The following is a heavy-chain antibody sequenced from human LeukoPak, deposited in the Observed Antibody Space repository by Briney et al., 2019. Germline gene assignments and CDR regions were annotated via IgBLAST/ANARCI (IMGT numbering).Heavy chain of an antibody. D-gene: IGHD3-16*01. V-gene: IGHV4-59*01. CDR3: TRGAGWLIDY. J-gene: IGHJ4*02. Sequence: SETLSLTCTVSDDSISDYYRGWIRQPPGEGLEWIGYFHNSGTSTYNPSLKSRVTISADTSKNQFSLKLNSLITADTAVYYCTRGAGWLIDYWGQGILVTVSS. CDR1: DDSISDYY. CDR2: FHNSGTS.